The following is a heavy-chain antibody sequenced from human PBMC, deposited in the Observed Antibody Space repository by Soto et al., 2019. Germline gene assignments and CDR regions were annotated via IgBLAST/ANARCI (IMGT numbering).Heavy chain of an antibody. V-gene: IGHV1-18*01. Sequence: QVQLVQSGAEVKKPGASVKVSCKASGYTFTSYGISWVRQAPGQGLDWMGWISAYNGNTNYAQKLQGRVTMTTDTSTSTAYMELRSLRSDDTAVYYCARDLERDGDYVGTTYYWGQRTLVTVSS. J-gene: IGHJ4*02. CDR2: ISAYNGNT. CDR1: GYTFTSYG. CDR3: ARDLERDGDYVGTTYY. D-gene: IGHD4-17*01.